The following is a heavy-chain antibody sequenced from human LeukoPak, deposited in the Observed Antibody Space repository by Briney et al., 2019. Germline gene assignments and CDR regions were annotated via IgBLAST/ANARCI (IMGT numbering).Heavy chain of an antibody. Sequence: GGSQSLFCAASGFTLSSYWVQWVRQAPGEGLVWVSYIKSDGRKNYADSVKGRFTISRDNAKNPVSLQMNSLRAEDTGVYYCARAPSEIGGYYPEYFRHWGQGTLVIVSS. V-gene: IGHV3-74*01. D-gene: IGHD3-22*01. CDR3: ARAPSEIGGYYPEYFRH. CDR2: IKSDGRK. J-gene: IGHJ1*01. CDR1: GFTLSSYW.